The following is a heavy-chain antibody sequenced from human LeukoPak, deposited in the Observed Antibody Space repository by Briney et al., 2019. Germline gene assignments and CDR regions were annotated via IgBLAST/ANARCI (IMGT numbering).Heavy chain of an antibody. Sequence: ASVKVSCKASGYTFTSNDINWVRQATGQGLEWMGWMNPHSASVGYAQKFQGRVIMTWDTSISTAYMELSSLTSDDTAVYYCARGKRVLMVYAIRTPRGGESSQEGNWFDPWGQGTLVTVSS. CDR3: ARGKRVLMVYAIRTPRGGESSQEGNWFDP. V-gene: IGHV1-8*01. J-gene: IGHJ5*02. CDR2: MNPHSASV. D-gene: IGHD2-8*01. CDR1: GYTFTSND.